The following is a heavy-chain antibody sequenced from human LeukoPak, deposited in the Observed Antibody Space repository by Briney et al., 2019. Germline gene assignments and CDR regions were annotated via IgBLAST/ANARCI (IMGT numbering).Heavy chain of an antibody. CDR2: IRYDGSNK. J-gene: IGHJ4*02. CDR3: AKDYYGSGRYYFDY. Sequence: GGSLRLSCAAPGFTFSSYGMHWVRQAPGKGLEWVAFIRYDGSNKYYADSVKGRFTISRDNSKNTLYLQMNSLRAEDTAVYYCAKDYYGSGRYYFDYWGQGTLVTASS. CDR1: GFTFSSYG. V-gene: IGHV3-30*02. D-gene: IGHD3-10*01.